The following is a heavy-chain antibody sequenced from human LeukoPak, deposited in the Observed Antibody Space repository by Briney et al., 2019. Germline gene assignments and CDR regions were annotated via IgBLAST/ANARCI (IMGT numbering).Heavy chain of an antibody. CDR1: GGSFSGYY. CDR3: ARDSSSWYNYFDY. CDR2: INHSGST. Sequence: TSETLSLTCAVYGGSFSGYYWSWIRQPPGKGLEWIGEINHSGSTNYNPPLKSRVTISVDTSKNQFSLKLSSVTAADTAVYYCARDSSSWYNYFDYWGQGTLVTVSS. J-gene: IGHJ4*02. D-gene: IGHD6-13*01. V-gene: IGHV4-34*01.